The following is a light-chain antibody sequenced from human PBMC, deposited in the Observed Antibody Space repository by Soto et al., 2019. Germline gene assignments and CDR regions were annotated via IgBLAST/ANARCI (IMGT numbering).Light chain of an antibody. Sequence: DIVMTQAPDSLAASLGAIVTINCKSSRNLLYNDKNYVAWYQQRPGQAPKLLIYWVSTRESGVPVRISGSWSVTDFRLTIRDLQAADGAVYYCQQFYHTPRTFGQGTKVEIK. CDR1: RNLLYNDKNY. CDR2: WVS. V-gene: IGKV4-1*01. CDR3: QQFYHTPRT. J-gene: IGKJ2*01.